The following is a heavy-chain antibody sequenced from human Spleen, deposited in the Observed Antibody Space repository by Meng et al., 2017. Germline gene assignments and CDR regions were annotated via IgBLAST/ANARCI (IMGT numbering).Heavy chain of an antibody. Sequence: ASVKVSCKASGYTFTNFHINWVRQAPGQGLEWMGIINPSGGSTNYAQKFQGRVTMTRDTSTSTVYMELSSLRSEDTAVYYCARDAHSGYRAPDYWGQGTLVTVSS. CDR3: ARDAHSGYRAPDY. D-gene: IGHD5-12*01. V-gene: IGHV1-46*01. CDR2: INPSGGST. CDR1: GYTFTNFH. J-gene: IGHJ4*02.